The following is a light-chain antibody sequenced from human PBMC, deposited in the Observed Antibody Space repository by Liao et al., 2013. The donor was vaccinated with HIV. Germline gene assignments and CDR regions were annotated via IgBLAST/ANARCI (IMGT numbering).Light chain of an antibody. J-gene: IGLJ3*02. CDR3: QSADSSGTYWV. CDR1: KLGDKY. Sequence: SYELTQPPSVSVSPGQTASITCSGDKLGDKYACWYQQKPGQAPVMVIYKDTERRSGIPERFSASTSGTTVTLTIGRVQAEDEADYYCQSADSSGTYWVFGGGTKVTVL. CDR2: KDT. V-gene: IGLV3-25*03.